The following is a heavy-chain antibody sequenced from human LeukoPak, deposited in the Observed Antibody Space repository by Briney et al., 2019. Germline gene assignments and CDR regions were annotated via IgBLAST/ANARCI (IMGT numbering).Heavy chain of an antibody. V-gene: IGHV3-23*01. CDR2: IGASGGGT. D-gene: IGHD3-10*01. Sequence: GGSLRLSCAGSGITLSNYGMSWVRQAPGKGLEWVAGIGASGGGTNYADSVKGRSTISRDNPKNTLYLQMSSLRAEDTAVYFCAKRGVVIRVILVGFHKEAYYFDSWGQGALVTVSS. CDR3: AKRGVVIRVILVGFHKEAYYFDS. J-gene: IGHJ4*02. CDR1: GITLSNYG.